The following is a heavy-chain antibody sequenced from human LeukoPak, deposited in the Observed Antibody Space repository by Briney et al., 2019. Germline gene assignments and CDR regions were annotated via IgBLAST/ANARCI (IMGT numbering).Heavy chain of an antibody. CDR3: AKDPTYLGYGGLDV. J-gene: IGHJ6*04. CDR1: GFTFSSYW. V-gene: IGHV3-74*01. D-gene: IGHD5-12*01. CDR2: INSDGSST. Sequence: GGSLRLSCAASGFTFSSYWMHWVRQAPGKGLVWVSRINSDGSSTSYADSVKGRFTISRDNAKNTLYLKMNSLRAEDTAVYYCAKDPTYLGYGGLDVWGKGTTVSVSS.